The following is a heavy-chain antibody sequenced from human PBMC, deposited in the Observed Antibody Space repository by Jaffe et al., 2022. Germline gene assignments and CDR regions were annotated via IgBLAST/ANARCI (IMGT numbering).Heavy chain of an antibody. CDR2: IYYSGST. CDR3: ARKLERPTLDDAFDI. J-gene: IGHJ3*02. D-gene: IGHD1-1*01. Sequence: QVQLQESGPGLVKPSETLSLTCTVSGGSISSYYWSWIRQPPGKGLEWIGYIYYSGSTNYNPSLKSRVTISVDTSKNQFSLKLSSVTAADTAVYYCARKLERPTLDDAFDIWGQGTMVTVSS. V-gene: IGHV4-59*01. CDR1: GGSISSYY.